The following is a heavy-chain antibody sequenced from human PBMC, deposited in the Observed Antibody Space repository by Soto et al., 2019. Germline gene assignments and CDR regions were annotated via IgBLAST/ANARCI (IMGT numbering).Heavy chain of an antibody. D-gene: IGHD4-17*01. V-gene: IGHV4-59*01. CDR2: IYYSGST. CDR1: GGSIRSYY. J-gene: IGHJ4*02. Sequence: SETLSLTCTVYGGSIRSYYWSWTRQPPGKGLEWIGNIYYSGSTNYNPSRKSRVTMSVDMSKNQVSLKLSSVTAADTAVYYCTRVGGYYGDYPNFDYWGQGALVTVSS. CDR3: TRVGGYYGDYPNFDY.